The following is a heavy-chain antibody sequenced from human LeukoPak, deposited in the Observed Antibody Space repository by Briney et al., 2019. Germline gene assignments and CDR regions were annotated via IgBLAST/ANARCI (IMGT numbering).Heavy chain of an antibody. CDR3: ARGRIAVAGGPFDY. V-gene: IGHV1-46*01. CDR2: INPSGGST. J-gene: IGHJ4*02. D-gene: IGHD6-19*01. CDR1: GGTFSSYA. Sequence: GASVKVSCKASGGTFSSYAISWVRQAPGQGLEWMGIINPSGGSTSYAQKFQGRVTMTRDMSTSTVYMELSSLRSEDTAVYYCARGRIAVAGGPFDYWGQGTLVTVSS.